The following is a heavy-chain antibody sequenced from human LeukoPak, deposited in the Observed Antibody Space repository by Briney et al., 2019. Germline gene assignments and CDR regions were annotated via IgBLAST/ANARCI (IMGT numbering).Heavy chain of an antibody. CDR3: ARDRSYVGDYFDY. J-gene: IGHJ4*02. CDR2: IWYDGSNK. CDR1: GFTFSSYG. Sequence: GGSLRLSCAASGFTFSSYGMHWVRQAPGKGLEWVAVIWYDGSNKYYADSVKGRFTISRDKSKNTLYLQMNSLRAEDTAVYYCARDRSYVGDYFDYWGQGTLVTVSS. V-gene: IGHV3-33*01. D-gene: IGHD3-16*01.